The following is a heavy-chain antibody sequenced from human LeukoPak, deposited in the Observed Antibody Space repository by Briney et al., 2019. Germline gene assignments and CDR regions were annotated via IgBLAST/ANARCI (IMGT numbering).Heavy chain of an antibody. D-gene: IGHD6-25*01. CDR2: IYYSGST. V-gene: IGHV4-59*13. Sequence: SQTLSLTCTVSGGSISSYYCIWIRDPPTKGLEGVGYIYYSGSTNYTHSLKSRVTISVDTSKNQFSLKLSSVTAADTAVYYCARGSDYYYYMDVWGKGTTVTISS. J-gene: IGHJ6*03. CDR1: GGSISSYY. CDR3: ARGSDYYYYMDV.